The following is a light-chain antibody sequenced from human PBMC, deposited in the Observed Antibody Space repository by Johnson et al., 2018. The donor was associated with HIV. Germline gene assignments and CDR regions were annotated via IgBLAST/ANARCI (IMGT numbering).Light chain of an antibody. J-gene: IGLJ1*01. CDR3: GTCDSRLMVYV. V-gene: IGLV1-51*01. CDR2: DNN. CDR1: IFNIGTNF. Sequence: QSVLTQPPSVSAAPGQNITISCSGSIFNIGTNFISWYQQIPGTAPKLLIYDNNKRPTGIPNRFSGAKSGTSATLGNTGLHTGDEADYYCGTCDSRLMVYVFGTGTKFTVL.